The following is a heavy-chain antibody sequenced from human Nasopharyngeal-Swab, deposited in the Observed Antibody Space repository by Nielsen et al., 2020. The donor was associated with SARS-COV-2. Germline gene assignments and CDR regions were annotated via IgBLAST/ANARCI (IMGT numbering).Heavy chain of an antibody. CDR1: GFFFRSYT. J-gene: IGHJ4*02. Sequence: GESLKISCAASGFFFRSYTMNWVRQAPGKGLEWVSTISFNGIHIYYADSVKGRFTISRDNARNSVFLQMNSLRAEDTAVYYCAKDGVLGMRGYFDFGGQGTMVTVSS. CDR3: AKDGVLGMRGYFDF. V-gene: IGHV3-21*01. CDR2: ISFNGIHI. D-gene: IGHD1-26*01.